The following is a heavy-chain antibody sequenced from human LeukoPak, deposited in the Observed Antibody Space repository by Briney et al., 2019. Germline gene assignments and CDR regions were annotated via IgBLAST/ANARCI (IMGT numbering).Heavy chain of an antibody. CDR3: AKAGGRGGSYYLDY. Sequence: GGSLRLSCAASGFTFDDYAMHWVRQAPGKGLEWVSGISWNSGSIGYADSVKGRFTISRDNAKNSLYLQMNSLRAEDTALYYCAKAGGRGGSYYLDYWGQGTLVTVSS. CDR1: GFTFDDYA. V-gene: IGHV3-9*01. D-gene: IGHD1-26*01. J-gene: IGHJ4*02. CDR2: ISWNSGSI.